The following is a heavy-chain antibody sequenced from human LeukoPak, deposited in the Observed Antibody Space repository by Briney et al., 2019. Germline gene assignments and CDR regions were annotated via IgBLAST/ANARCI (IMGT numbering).Heavy chain of an antibody. CDR3: ARGYCSSTSCYINSGVLDP. CDR2: VNPNSGNT. V-gene: IGHV1-8*01. Sequence: ASVKVSCKASGYTFTSYDINWVRQATGQGLEWMGWVNPNSGNTGYAQKFQGRVTMTRNTSISTAYMELSSLRSEDTAVYYCARGYCSSTSCYINSGVLDPWGQGTLVTVSS. J-gene: IGHJ5*02. D-gene: IGHD2-2*02. CDR1: GYTFTSYD.